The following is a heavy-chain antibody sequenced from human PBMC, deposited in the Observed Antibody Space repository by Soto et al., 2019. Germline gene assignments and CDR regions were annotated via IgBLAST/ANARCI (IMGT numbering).Heavy chain of an antibody. CDR1: GFPFSRNA. D-gene: IGHD1-26*01. V-gene: IGHV3-64*01. Sequence: PGGSLRLSCAASGFPFSRNAMHWVRQAPGKGLEYVSGINSNGDGTHYANSVKGRFTISRDNSKNTLYLQMGSLRPEDMAVYYCARSLGSSPHYYYHYMDVWGKGTTVTVSS. J-gene: IGHJ6*03. CDR2: INSNGDGT. CDR3: ARSLGSSPHYYYHYMDV.